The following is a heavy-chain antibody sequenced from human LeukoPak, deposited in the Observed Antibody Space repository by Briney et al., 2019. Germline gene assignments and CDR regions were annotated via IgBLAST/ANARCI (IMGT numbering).Heavy chain of an antibody. D-gene: IGHD6-13*01. Sequence: SETLSLTCTVSGYSISSGYYWGWIRQPPGKGLEWIGSIHHSGSTYSNPSLKSRVTISVDTSKNQFSLKLSSVTAADTAVYYCARDLRVSSSWYYFDYWGQGTLVTVSS. CDR2: IHHSGST. V-gene: IGHV4-38-2*02. CDR3: ARDLRVSSSWYYFDY. J-gene: IGHJ4*02. CDR1: GYSISSGYY.